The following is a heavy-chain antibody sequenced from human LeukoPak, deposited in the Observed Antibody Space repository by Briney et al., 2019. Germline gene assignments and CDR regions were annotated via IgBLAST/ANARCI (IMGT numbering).Heavy chain of an antibody. V-gene: IGHV4-59*08. CDR2: IYNSGST. J-gene: IGHJ6*02. Sequence: SETLSLTCTVSDGSITNYYWSWIRQPPGKGLEWIGYIYNSGSTNYNPSLKSRAAISVDMSKNQFSLKLSSVTAADTAVYYCARKTGYYYGVDVWGQGTTVTVSS. CDR1: DGSITNYY. CDR3: ARKTGYYYGVDV. D-gene: IGHD1-1*01.